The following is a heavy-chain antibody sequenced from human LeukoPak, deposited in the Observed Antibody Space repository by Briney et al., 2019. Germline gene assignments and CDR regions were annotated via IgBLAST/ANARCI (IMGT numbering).Heavy chain of an antibody. CDR2: IKEDGSEK. J-gene: IGHJ4*02. D-gene: IGHD3-22*01. CDR1: GFTFSSYW. V-gene: IGHV3-7*01. CDR3: ARLNYYDSSGYPPGFDY. Sequence: GGSPRLSCAAPGFTFSSYWMSWVRQAPGKGLEWVANIKEDGSEKYYVDSVKGRFTISRDNAKNSLYLQMNSLRAEDTAVYYCARLNYYDSSGYPPGFDYWGQGTLVTVSS.